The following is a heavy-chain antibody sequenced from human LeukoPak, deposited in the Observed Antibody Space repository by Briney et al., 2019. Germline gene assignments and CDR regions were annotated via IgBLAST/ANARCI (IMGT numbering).Heavy chain of an antibody. CDR1: GGSFSGYY. CDR2: INHSGST. D-gene: IGHD2-2*01. V-gene: IGHV4-34*01. J-gene: IGHJ4*02. Sequence: SETLSLTCAVYGGSFSGYYWSWIRQPPGKGLEWIGEINHSGSTNYNPSLKSRDTISVDTSKNQFSLKLSSVTAADTAVYYCARVGRQGVPAAWVDYWGQGTLVTVSS. CDR3: ARVGRQGVPAAWVDY.